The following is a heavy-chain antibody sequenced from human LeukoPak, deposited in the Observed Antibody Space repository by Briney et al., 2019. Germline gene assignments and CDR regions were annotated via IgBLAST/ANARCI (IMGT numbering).Heavy chain of an antibody. CDR3: AKALTLGSSSAFDP. CDR1: GFTFDDYA. D-gene: IGHD6-13*01. CDR2: ISWNSGSI. J-gene: IGHJ5*02. V-gene: IGHV3-9*01. Sequence: GGSLRLSCAASGFTFDDYAMHWVRPAPGKGLEWVSGISWNSGSIGYADSVKGRFTISRDNAKNSLYLQMNSLRAEDTALYYCAKALTLGSSSAFDPWGQGTLVTVSS.